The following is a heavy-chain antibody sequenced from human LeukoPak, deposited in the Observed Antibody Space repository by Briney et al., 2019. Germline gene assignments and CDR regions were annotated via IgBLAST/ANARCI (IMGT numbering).Heavy chain of an antibody. Sequence: GGSLRLSCEVSGFTFSTYAMSWVRQAPGKGLEWVSVISGSGGSTYYADSVKGRFTISRDNSKNTLYLQTNSLRAEDTAVYYCAKDGSSSGYPYYMDVWGKGTTVTVSS. D-gene: IGHD5-12*01. J-gene: IGHJ6*03. V-gene: IGHV3-23*01. CDR1: GFTFSTYA. CDR3: AKDGSSSGYPYYMDV. CDR2: ISGSGGST.